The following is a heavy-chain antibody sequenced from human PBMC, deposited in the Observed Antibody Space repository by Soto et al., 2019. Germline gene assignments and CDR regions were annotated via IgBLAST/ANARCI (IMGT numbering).Heavy chain of an antibody. CDR2: ISSSGSTI. D-gene: IGHD1-26*01. Sequence: GGSLRLCCAASGFTFSDYYMSWIRQAPGKGLEWVSYISSSGSTIYYADSVKGRFTISRDNAKNSLYLQMNSLRAEDTAVYYCARVVISGSYLDYWGQGTLVTVSS. CDR3: ARVVISGSYLDY. V-gene: IGHV3-11*04. CDR1: GFTFSDYY. J-gene: IGHJ4*02.